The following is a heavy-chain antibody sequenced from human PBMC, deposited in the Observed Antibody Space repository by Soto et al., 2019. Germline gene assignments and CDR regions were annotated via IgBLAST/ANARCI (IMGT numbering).Heavy chain of an antibody. CDR1: GYSFTSYW. Sequence: PGESLKISCKGSGYSFTSYWISWVRQMPGKGLEWMGRIDPSDSYTNYSPSFQGHVTISADKSISTAYLQWSSLKASDTAMYYCARQVKSYCSSTSCYLYYYYGMDVWGQGTTVTVSS. CDR2: IDPSDSYT. D-gene: IGHD2-2*01. V-gene: IGHV5-10-1*01. CDR3: ARQVKSYCSSTSCYLYYYYGMDV. J-gene: IGHJ6*02.